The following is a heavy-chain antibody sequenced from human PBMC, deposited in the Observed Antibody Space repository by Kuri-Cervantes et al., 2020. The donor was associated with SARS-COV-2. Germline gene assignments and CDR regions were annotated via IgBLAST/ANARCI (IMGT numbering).Heavy chain of an antibody. CDR2: IIPILGTA. CDR3: ARTRYFDWLLGAYYYYMDV. CDR1: GGTFSGYA. J-gene: IGHJ6*03. Sequence: SVKVSCKASGGTFSGYAISWVRQAPGQGLEWMGGIIPILGTANYAQKFQGRVTITADESTSTAYMELSSLRSEDTAVYYCARTRYFDWLLGAYYYYMDVWGKGTTVTVSS. D-gene: IGHD3-9*01. V-gene: IGHV1-69*13.